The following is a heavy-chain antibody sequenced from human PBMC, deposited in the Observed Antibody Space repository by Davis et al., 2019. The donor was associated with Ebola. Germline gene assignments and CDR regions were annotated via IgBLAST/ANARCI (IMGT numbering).Heavy chain of an antibody. CDR3: ARALPRAAAQVGWFDP. V-gene: IGHV4-59*01. CDR2: IYYSGST. J-gene: IGHJ5*02. D-gene: IGHD6-13*01. Sequence: SETLSLTCTVSGGSISDYYWSWIRQPPGKGLEWIGYIYYSGSTNYNPSLKSRVTISVDTSKNQFSLKLSSVTAADTAVYYCARALPRAAAQVGWFDPWGQGTLVTVSS. CDR1: GGSISDYY.